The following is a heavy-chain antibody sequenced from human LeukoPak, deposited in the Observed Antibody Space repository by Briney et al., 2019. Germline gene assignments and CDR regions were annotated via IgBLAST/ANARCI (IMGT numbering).Heavy chain of an antibody. CDR3: ARANYYDSSGYYLADY. CDR1: GGTFSSYA. CDR2: IIPIFGTA. V-gene: IGHV1-69*13. Sequence: VASVKVSCKASGGTFSSYAISWVRQAPGQGLEWMGGIIPIFGTANYAQKFQGRVTITADESTSTAYMELSSLRSEDTAVYYCARANYYDSSGYYLADYWGQGTLVTVSS. J-gene: IGHJ4*02. D-gene: IGHD3-22*01.